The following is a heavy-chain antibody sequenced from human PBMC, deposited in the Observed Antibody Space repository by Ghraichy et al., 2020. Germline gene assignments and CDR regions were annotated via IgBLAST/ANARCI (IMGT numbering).Heavy chain of an antibody. CDR2: IWYDGSNK. CDR1: GFTFSSYG. J-gene: IGHJ6*03. Sequence: GGSLRLSCAASGFTFSSYGMHWVRQAPGKGLEWVAVIWYDGSNKYYADSVKGRFTISRDNSKNTLYLQMNSLRAEDTAVYYCARVYSSGWYEYYYYYMDVWGKGTTVTVSS. V-gene: IGHV3-33*01. D-gene: IGHD6-19*01. CDR3: ARVYSSGWYEYYYYYMDV.